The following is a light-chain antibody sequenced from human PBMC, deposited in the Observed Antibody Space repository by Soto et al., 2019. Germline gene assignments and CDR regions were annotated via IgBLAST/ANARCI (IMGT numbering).Light chain of an antibody. J-gene: IGLJ1*01. CDR3: CSYAGGVDV. CDR1: SSDVGGYNH. V-gene: IGLV2-11*01. CDR2: DVS. Sequence: QSALTQPRSVSGSPGQSVTISCTGTSSDVGGYNHVSWYQQHPGKAPKLMIFDVSKRPSGVPDRFSGSKSGSTASLTISGLQADDEADYYCCSYAGGVDVVGTGTKLTVL.